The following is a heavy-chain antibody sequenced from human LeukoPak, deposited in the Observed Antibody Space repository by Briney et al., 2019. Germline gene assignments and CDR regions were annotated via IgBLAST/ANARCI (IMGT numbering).Heavy chain of an antibody. J-gene: IGHJ6*03. CDR1: GGSISSGSYY. V-gene: IGHV4-61*02. Sequence: SQILSLTCTVSGGSISSGSYYWSWIRQPAGKGLEWIGRIYTSGSTNYNPSLKSRVTISVDTSKNQFSLKLSSVTAADTAVYYCARDRIAAALDYYMDVWGKGTTVTVSS. CDR2: IYTSGST. CDR3: ARDRIAAALDYYMDV. D-gene: IGHD6-13*01.